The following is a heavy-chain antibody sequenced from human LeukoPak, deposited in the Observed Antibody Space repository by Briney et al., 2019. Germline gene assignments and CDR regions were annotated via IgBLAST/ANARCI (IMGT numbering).Heavy chain of an antibody. CDR1: GFTFSSYA. Sequence: GGSLRLSCTAPGFTFSSYAIHWIRQAPGKGLEWVALVWRDGSNRYYSEAVKGRFTISRDNSKNTVYLQINSLRAEDTTVYYCARELFGSGSCPDYWGQGTRVTVPS. V-gene: IGHV3-33*01. J-gene: IGHJ4*02. CDR2: VWRDGSNR. CDR3: ARELFGSGSCPDY. D-gene: IGHD3-10*01.